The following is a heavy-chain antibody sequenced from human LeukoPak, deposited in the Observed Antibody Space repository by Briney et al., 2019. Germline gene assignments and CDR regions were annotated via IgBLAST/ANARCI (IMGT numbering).Heavy chain of an antibody. V-gene: IGHV3-7*01. J-gene: IGHJ4*02. CDR2: IKQDGSEK. CDR1: GFTFSSYS. D-gene: IGHD6-19*01. CDR3: ARTRGYTSGWYSSYFDY. Sequence: GGSLRLSCAASGFTFSSYSMNWVRQAPGKGLEWVANIKQDGSEKYYVDSVKGRFTISRGNAKNSLYLQMNSLRAEDTAVYYCARTRGYTSGWYSSYFDYWGQGTLVTVSS.